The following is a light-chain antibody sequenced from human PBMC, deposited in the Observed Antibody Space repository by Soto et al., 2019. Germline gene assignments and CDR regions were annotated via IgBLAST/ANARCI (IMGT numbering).Light chain of an antibody. CDR2: VAS. CDR3: QQYLIDPIT. V-gene: IGKV1-27*01. CDR1: QDISNY. Sequence: IQMTKSPSSLSASVGDRVTITCRASQDISNYLAWYQQKPVKGPSLLVYVASTLQPGVPSRFSGSGSGTDFILAIGNLQPEDIGTYYCQQYLIDPITFGRGTRLEVK. J-gene: IGKJ5*01.